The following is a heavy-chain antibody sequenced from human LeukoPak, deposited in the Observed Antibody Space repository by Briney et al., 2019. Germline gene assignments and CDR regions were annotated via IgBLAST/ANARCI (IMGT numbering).Heavy chain of an antibody. CDR2: INHSGST. J-gene: IGHJ5*02. CDR3: ARGRFGYSSGSPYNWFDP. Sequence: PSETLSLTCTVSGGSISSGDYYWSWIRQPPGKGLEWIGEINHSGSTNYNPSLKSRVTISVDTSKNQFSLKLSSVTAADTAVYYCARGRFGYSSGSPYNWFDPWGQGTLVTVSS. D-gene: IGHD6-19*01. V-gene: IGHV4-39*07. CDR1: GGSISSGDYY.